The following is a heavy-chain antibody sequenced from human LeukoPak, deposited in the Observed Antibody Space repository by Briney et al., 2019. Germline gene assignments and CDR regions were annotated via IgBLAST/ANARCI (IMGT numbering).Heavy chain of an antibody. D-gene: IGHD1-26*01. V-gene: IGHV4-30-2*03. J-gene: IGHJ4*02. Sequence: SQTLSLTCTVSGGSISSGGYYWSWIRQPPGKGLEWIGYIYYSGSTYYNPSLKSRVTISVDTSKNQFSLKLSSVTAADTAVYYCARHLNSGSYYSEDGDWGQGTLVTVSS. CDR3: ARHLNSGSYYSEDGD. CDR2: IYYSGST. CDR1: GGSISSGGYY.